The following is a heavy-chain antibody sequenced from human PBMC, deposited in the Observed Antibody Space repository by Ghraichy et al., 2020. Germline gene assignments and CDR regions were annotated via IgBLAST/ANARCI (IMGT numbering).Heavy chain of an antibody. J-gene: IGHJ4*02. D-gene: IGHD4-11*01. V-gene: IGHV1-8*01. CDR3: ARGLSPTYRLQQSFDY. Sequence: ASVKVSCKASGYTFTSYDINWVRQATGQGLEWMGWMNPNSGNTGYAQKFQGRVTMTRNTSISTAYMELSSLRSEDTAVYYCARGLSPTYRLQQSFDYWGQGTLVTVSS. CDR2: MNPNSGNT. CDR1: GYTFTSYD.